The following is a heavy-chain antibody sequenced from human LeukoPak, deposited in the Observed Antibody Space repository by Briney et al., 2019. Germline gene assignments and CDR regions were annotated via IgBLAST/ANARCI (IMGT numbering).Heavy chain of an antibody. D-gene: IGHD1-26*01. CDR3: ARDGRSGNFDK. Sequence: GGSLRLSCAASGFTFSTYGMTWVRQAPGKGLEWVSSISRSGGSTHYADFVQGRFTISRDNSKNTLYLQMNSLRAEDTAVYYCARDGRSGNFDKWGQGTLVSVSS. CDR1: GFTFSTYG. J-gene: IGHJ4*02. V-gene: IGHV3-23*01. CDR2: ISRSGGST.